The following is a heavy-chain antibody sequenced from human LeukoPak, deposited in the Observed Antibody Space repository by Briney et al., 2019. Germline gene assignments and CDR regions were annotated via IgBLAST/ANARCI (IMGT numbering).Heavy chain of an antibody. Sequence: SETLSLTCTVSGYSMSSGYYWGWIRQPPERGLEWIGSMYHTGSTYYNPSLKSRVTISVDTSKNQFSLKLSSVTAADTAVYYCARGSWDSSGYYSYWGQGTLVTVSS. CDR2: MYHTGST. V-gene: IGHV4-38-2*02. D-gene: IGHD3-22*01. CDR3: ARGSWDSSGYYSY. CDR1: GYSMSSGYY. J-gene: IGHJ4*02.